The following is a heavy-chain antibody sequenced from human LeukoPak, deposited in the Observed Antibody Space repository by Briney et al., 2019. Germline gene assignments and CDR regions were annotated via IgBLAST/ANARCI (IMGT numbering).Heavy chain of an antibody. Sequence: SETLSLTCTVSGGSISSYYWSWIRQPPGKGLEWIGYIYYSGSTNYNPSLKSRVTISVDTSKNQFSLKLSSVTAADTAVYYCARATYGGNSVYWGQGTLVTVSS. CDR1: GGSISSYY. J-gene: IGHJ4*02. CDR3: ARATYGGNSVY. CDR2: IYYSGST. D-gene: IGHD4-23*01. V-gene: IGHV4-59*01.